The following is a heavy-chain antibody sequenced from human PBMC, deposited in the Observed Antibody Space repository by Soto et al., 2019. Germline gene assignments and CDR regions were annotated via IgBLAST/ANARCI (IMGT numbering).Heavy chain of an antibody. CDR2: FDPEDGET. J-gene: IGHJ4*02. D-gene: IGHD6-6*01. CDR1: GYTLTELS. CDR3: ATPLGREDSSSYDY. Sequence: ASVKVSCKVSGYTLTELSMHWVRQAPGKGLEWMGGFDPEDGETIYAQKFQGRVTMTEDTSTDTAYMELSSLRSEDTGVYYCATPLGREDSSSYDYWGQGTLVTVSS. V-gene: IGHV1-24*01.